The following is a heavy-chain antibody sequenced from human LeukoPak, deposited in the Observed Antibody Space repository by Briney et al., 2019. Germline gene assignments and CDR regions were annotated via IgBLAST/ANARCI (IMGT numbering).Heavy chain of an antibody. V-gene: IGHV4-61*01. CDR3: ARGLPYYDILTGYYNNWFDP. CDR1: GGSVSSGSYY. J-gene: IGHJ5*02. D-gene: IGHD3-9*01. CDR2: IYYSGST. Sequence: SETMSLTCTVSGGSVSSGSYYWSWIWQPPGKGLEWIGYIYYSGSTNYNPSLKSRVTISVDTSKNQFSLKLSSVTAADTAVYYCARGLPYYDILTGYYNNWFDPWGQGTLVTVSS.